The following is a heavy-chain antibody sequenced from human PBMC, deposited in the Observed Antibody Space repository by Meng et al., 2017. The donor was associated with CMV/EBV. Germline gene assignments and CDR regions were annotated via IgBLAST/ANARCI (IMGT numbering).Heavy chain of an antibody. V-gene: IGHV4-34*01. CDR1: GWSFSGYY. Sequence: SETLSLTFAVYGWSFSGYYWSWIRQPPGKGLEWIGEINHSGNTNYNPSLKSQVTISVDTSKNQFSLKLSYVTAEDTAVYYCARVRITVTTKVPYNWFDHWGQGTLVTVSS. D-gene: IGHD1-7*01. CDR3: ARVRITVTTKVPYNWFDH. CDR2: INHSGNT. J-gene: IGHJ5*02.